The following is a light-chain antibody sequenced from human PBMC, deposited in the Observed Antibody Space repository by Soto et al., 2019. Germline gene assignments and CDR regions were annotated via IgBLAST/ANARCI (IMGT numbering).Light chain of an antibody. CDR3: QQYNTYSRG. Sequence: DIQMTQSPSTLSASVGDRVTITCRASQSVTIELAWYQQKPGKAPRLLIYRASTLESGVPSRFSGSGSGTEFTLTISSLQPDDFATYYCQQYNTYSRGFGPGTNVDIK. J-gene: IGKJ3*01. CDR1: QSVTIE. V-gene: IGKV1-5*03. CDR2: RAS.